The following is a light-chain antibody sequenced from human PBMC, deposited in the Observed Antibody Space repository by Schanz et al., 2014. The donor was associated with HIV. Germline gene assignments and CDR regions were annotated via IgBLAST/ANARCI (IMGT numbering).Light chain of an antibody. J-gene: IGKJ5*01. V-gene: IGKV1-39*01. CDR3: QQYNSDSIT. Sequence: DIQLTQSPSSLSASVGDRVTITCRASQSISRYINWYQQKSGKAPKLLIYAASLLQSGVPSRFSGSGSGTKFTLTISSLQPDDFATYYCQQYNSDSITFGQGTRLEIK. CDR2: AAS. CDR1: QSISRY.